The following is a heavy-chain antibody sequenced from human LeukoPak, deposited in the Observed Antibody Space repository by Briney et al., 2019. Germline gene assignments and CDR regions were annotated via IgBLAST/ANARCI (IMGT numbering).Heavy chain of an antibody. Sequence: HPGGSLRLSCAASGFTFSSYWMSWLRQAPGKGLEWVANIKHDGREKYYVDSVKGRFTISRDNAKNSLYLQMDSLRAEDTAVYYCARDGSGWSIYWGQGTLVTVSS. CDR3: ARDGSGWSIY. J-gene: IGHJ4*02. CDR1: GFTFSSYW. D-gene: IGHD6-19*01. V-gene: IGHV3-7*01. CDR2: IKHDGREK.